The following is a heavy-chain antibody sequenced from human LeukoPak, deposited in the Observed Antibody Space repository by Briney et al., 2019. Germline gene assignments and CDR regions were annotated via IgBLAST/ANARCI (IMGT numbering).Heavy chain of an antibody. Sequence: GGSLRLSCAASGFTFSSYAMSWVRQAPGKGLEWVSAISGSGGNTYYADSVKGRFTISRDNSKNTLYLQMNSLRAEDTAVYYCARDLNPIVVVPAAVAYWGQGTLVTVSS. V-gene: IGHV3-23*01. D-gene: IGHD2-2*01. CDR3: ARDLNPIVVVPAAVAY. J-gene: IGHJ4*02. CDR1: GFTFSSYA. CDR2: ISGSGGNT.